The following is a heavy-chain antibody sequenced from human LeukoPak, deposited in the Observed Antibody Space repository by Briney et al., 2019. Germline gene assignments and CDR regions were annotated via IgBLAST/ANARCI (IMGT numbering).Heavy chain of an antibody. CDR1: GYTLTKLS. CDR2: FDPEDGET. J-gene: IGHJ4*02. D-gene: IGHD4-17*01. V-gene: IGHV1-24*01. CDR3: AKAPKTTVTTPYYFDY. Sequence: ASVKVSCKVSGYTLTKLSMHWVRQAPGKGLEWMGGFDPEDGETIYAQKFQGRVTMTEDTSTDTAYMELSSLRSEDTAVYYCAKAPKTTVTTPYYFDYWGQGTLVTVSS.